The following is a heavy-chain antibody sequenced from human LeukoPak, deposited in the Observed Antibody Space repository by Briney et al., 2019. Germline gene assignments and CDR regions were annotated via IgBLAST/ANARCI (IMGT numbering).Heavy chain of an antibody. V-gene: IGHV3-21*01. CDR3: ARGSGSNPFDY. Sequence: GESLRLSCAASGFTFSSYSMNWVRQAPGKGLEWVSSISSSSSYIYYADSVKGRFIISRDNAKNSLYLQMNSLRAEDTAVYYCARGSGSNPFDYWGQGTLVTVSS. CDR1: GFTFSSYS. CDR2: ISSSSSYI. J-gene: IGHJ4*02. D-gene: IGHD6-19*01.